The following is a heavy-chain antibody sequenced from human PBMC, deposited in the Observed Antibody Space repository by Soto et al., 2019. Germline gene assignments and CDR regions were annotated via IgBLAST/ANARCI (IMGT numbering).Heavy chain of an antibody. Sequence: EVQLVESGGGLVQPGGSLRLSCAASGFTFSSYSMNWVRQAPGKGLEWVSYISSSSSTIYYADSVKGRFTISRDNAKNSLYLQMNSLRAEDTAVYYCARAGVYDGSGSYYSRWAFDYWGQGTLVTVSS. CDR3: ARAGVYDGSGSYYSRWAFDY. V-gene: IGHV3-48*01. CDR1: GFTFSSYS. J-gene: IGHJ4*02. D-gene: IGHD3-10*01. CDR2: ISSSSSTI.